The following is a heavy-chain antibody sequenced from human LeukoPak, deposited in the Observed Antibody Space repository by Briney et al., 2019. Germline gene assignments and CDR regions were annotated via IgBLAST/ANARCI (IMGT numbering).Heavy chain of an antibody. CDR2: IIPILNLK. D-gene: IGHD3-3*01. V-gene: IGHV1-69*02. J-gene: IGHJ4*02. CDR3: ARVKYDFWSASKVDY. CDR1: GDTFTSST. Sequence: ASVKVSCKASGDTFTSSTLSWVRQAPGQGLEWMGRIIPILNLKKYAQKFQGRVTFTADKITSTAYMELSSLRSEDTAVYYCARVKYDFWSASKVDYWGQGTLVTVST.